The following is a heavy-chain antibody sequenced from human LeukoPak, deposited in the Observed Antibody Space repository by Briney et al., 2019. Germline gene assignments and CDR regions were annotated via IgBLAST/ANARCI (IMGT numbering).Heavy chain of an antibody. D-gene: IGHD2-2*01. Sequence: GGSLTLSCAASGVTLRNYAMTWIRQAPGKGLQWVSVISGDGESTYYADSVRGWSTISRDNSKNTMYLQMNNLRAEDTAIYYCAKDRDCSSTGCYVFANWGQGTLVTVSS. V-gene: IGHV3-23*01. CDR3: AKDRDCSSTGCYVFAN. CDR1: GVTLRNYA. CDR2: ISGDGEST. J-gene: IGHJ4*02.